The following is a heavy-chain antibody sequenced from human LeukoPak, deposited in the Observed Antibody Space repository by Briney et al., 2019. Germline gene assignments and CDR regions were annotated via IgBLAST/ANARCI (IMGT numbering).Heavy chain of an antibody. CDR3: ARDRGPKYYYDSSGYFSDY. V-gene: IGHV1-18*01. CDR2: ISAYNGNT. CDR1: GYTFTSYG. J-gene: IGHJ4*02. Sequence: RRASVKVSCKASGYTFTSYGISWVRQAPGQGLEWMGWISAYNGNTNYAQKLQGRVTMTTDTSTSTAYMELRSLRSDDTAVYYCARDRGPKYYYDSSGYFSDYWGQGTLVTVSS. D-gene: IGHD3-22*01.